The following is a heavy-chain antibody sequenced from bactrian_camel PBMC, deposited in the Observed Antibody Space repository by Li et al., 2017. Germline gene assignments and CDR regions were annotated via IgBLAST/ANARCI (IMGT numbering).Heavy chain of an antibody. CDR1: LFSYPY. Sequence: HVQLVESGGGLVQPGGSLRLSCASSLFSYPYMTWVRQAPGKGLEWVSSIYTATGSTYYADIVKGRFTISKDNAKNTLNLQMNSLKSEDTALYYCHARSLDYWGQGTQVTVS. CDR2: IYTATGST. J-gene: IGHJ4*01. CDR3: HARSLDY. V-gene: IGHV3-2*01.